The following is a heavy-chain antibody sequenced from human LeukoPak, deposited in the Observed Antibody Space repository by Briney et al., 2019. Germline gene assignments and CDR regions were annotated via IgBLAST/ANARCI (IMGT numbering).Heavy chain of an antibody. CDR2: ISSSSSYI. D-gene: IGHD6-13*01. J-gene: IGHJ5*02. V-gene: IGHV3-21*01. Sequence: GGSLRLSCAASGFTFSSYSMDWVRQAPGKGLERVSSISSSSSYIYYADSVKGRFTISRDNAKNSLYLQMNSLRAEDTAVYYCARLGTRSIVAAGSRWFDPWGQGTLATVSS. CDR3: ARLGTRSIVAAGSRWFDP. CDR1: GFTFSSYS.